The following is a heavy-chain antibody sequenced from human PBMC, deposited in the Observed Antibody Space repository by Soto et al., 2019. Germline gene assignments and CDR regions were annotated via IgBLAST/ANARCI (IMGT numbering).Heavy chain of an antibody. D-gene: IGHD3-3*01. CDR2: IYYSGST. CDR3: ARGYDFWSGYYMQDYYYYYMDV. CDR1: GVNISSYY. Sequence: SETLSLTSTVSGVNISSYYWSWIRQPPGKGLEWIGYIYYSGSTNYNPSLKSRVTISVDTSKNQFSLKLSSVTAADTAVYYCARGYDFWSGYYMQDYYYYYMDVWGKGTTVTVSS. J-gene: IGHJ6*03. V-gene: IGHV4-59*01.